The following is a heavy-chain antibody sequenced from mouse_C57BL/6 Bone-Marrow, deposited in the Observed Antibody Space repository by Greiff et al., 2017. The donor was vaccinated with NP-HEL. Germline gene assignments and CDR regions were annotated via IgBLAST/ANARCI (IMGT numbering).Heavy chain of an antibody. Sequence: VQLQQSGPELVKPGASVKISCKASGYSFTGYYMNWVKQSPEESLEWIGEINPSTGGTTYNQKFKAKATLTVDKSSSTAYMQLKSLTSEDSAVDYCARGGYYGFAYWGQGTLVTVSA. CDR3: ARGGYYGFAY. J-gene: IGHJ3*01. CDR1: GYSFTGYY. CDR2: INPSTGGT. D-gene: IGHD2-3*01. V-gene: IGHV1-42*01.